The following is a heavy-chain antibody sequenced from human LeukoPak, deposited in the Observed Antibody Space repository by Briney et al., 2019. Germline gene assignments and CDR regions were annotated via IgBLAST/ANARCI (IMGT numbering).Heavy chain of an antibody. CDR3: ARGGGVAGTPYNPYDY. D-gene: IGHD6-19*01. J-gene: IGHJ4*02. CDR2: IYYSGST. V-gene: IGHV4-59*01. Sequence: SETLSLTCTVSGGSISSYYWSWIRQPPGKGLEWIGYIYYSGSTNYNPSLKSRVTISVDTSKNQFSLKLSSVTAADTAVFYCARGGGVAGTPYNPYDYWGQGTLVTVSS. CDR1: GGSISSYY.